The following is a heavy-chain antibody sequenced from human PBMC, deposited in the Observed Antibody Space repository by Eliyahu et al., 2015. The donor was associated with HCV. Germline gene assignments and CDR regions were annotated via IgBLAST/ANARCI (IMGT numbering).Heavy chain of an antibody. Sequence: QVQLQQWGAGLLKPSETLSLTCAVYGGSFSSYYWSWIRQPPGKGLEWIGEXNHSGSTNYNPSLKSRVTISVDTSKNQFSLKLSSVTAADTAVYYCARGRHSGDYDGARAWYGMDVWGQGTTVTVSS. CDR1: GGSFSSYY. CDR3: ARGRHSGDYDGARAWYGMDV. D-gene: IGHD4-17*01. J-gene: IGHJ6*02. CDR2: XNHSGST. V-gene: IGHV4-34*01.